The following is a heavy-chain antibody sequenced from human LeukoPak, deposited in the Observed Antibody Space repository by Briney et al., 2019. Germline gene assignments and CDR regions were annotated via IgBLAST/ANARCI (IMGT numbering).Heavy chain of an antibody. V-gene: IGHV4-59*01. Sequence: PSETLSLTCTVSGGSISSYYWSWIRQPPGKGLEWIGYIYYSGSTNYNPSLKSRVTISVDTSKNQFSLKLSSVTAADTAVYYCARGGIAMVRGVIIIPNWFDPWGQGTLVTVSS. J-gene: IGHJ5*02. CDR2: IYYSGST. CDR3: ARGGIAMVRGVIIIPNWFDP. CDR1: GGSISSYY. D-gene: IGHD3-10*01.